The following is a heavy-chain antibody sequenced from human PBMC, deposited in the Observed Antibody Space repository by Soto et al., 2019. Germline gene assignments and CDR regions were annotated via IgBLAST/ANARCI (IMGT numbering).Heavy chain of an antibody. V-gene: IGHV3-23*01. CDR2: ISGSGGST. Sequence: AGGALRLSCAASGFTFSSYAMSWVRQAPGKGLEWVSAISGSGGSTYYADSVKGRFTISRDNSKNTLYLQMNSLRAEDTAVYYCAKDRWGQQLVLSYYYGMDVWGQGTPVTVSS. D-gene: IGHD6-13*01. CDR3: AKDRWGQQLVLSYYYGMDV. CDR1: GFTFSSYA. J-gene: IGHJ6*02.